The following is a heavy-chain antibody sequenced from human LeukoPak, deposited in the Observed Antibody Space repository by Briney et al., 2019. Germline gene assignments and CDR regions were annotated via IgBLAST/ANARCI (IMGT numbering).Heavy chain of an antibody. CDR2: IYFSGST. J-gene: IGHJ4*02. D-gene: IGHD6-13*01. Sequence: PSETLSLTCTVSGGSISSYYWSWIRQPPGKGLEWIGYIYFSGSTNYNPSLKGRVTISVDTSKNQFSLKLRSVTAADTAVYYCARHVRGRGYPMFDYWGQGTLVTVSS. CDR3: ARHVRGRGYPMFDY. CDR1: GGSISSYY. V-gene: IGHV4-59*08.